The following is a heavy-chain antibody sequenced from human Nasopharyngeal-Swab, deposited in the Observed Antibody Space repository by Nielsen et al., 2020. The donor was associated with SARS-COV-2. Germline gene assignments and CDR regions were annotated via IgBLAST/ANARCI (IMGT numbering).Heavy chain of an antibody. V-gene: IGHV5-51*01. CDR3: GRYRDGYTNTGVDY. J-gene: IGHJ4*02. CDR1: EYDFATYW. CDR2: IYPSDSDT. D-gene: IGHD5-24*01. Sequence: GSLRLSCKGSEYDFATYWIGWVRQMPGKGLEWMGIIYPSDSDTRYSPSFQGQVTISADKSTGTAYLQWSSLKASDTAMYYCGRYRDGYTNTGVDYWGQGTLVTVSS.